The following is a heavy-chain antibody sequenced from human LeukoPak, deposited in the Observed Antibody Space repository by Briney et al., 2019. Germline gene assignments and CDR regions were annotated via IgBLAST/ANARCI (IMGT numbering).Heavy chain of an antibody. CDR2: IRHDGSET. CDR1: GLPFSSYW. D-gene: IGHD3-22*01. CDR3: ARDETYDYESNGYLDF. J-gene: IGHJ4*02. V-gene: IGHV3-7*01. Sequence: EGSLRLSCAASGLPFSSYWMSWVRQAPGKGLEWVANIRHDGSETYYVDSLRGRFTISRDNAKNLVYLQMSSLRAEDTAIYYCARDETYDYESNGYLDFWGQGTVVTVSS.